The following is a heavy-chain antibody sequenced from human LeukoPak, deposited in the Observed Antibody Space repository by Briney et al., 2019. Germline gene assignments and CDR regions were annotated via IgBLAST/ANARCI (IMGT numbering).Heavy chain of an antibody. CDR2: IYYSGST. D-gene: IGHD5-18*01. V-gene: IGHV4-59*11. CDR1: GGSISSHY. CDR3: ARVRHSGYSYVLGYYYYMDV. J-gene: IGHJ6*03. Sequence: SETLSLTCTVSGGSISSHYWSWIRQPPGKGLEWIGYIYYSGSTNYNPSFKSRVTISVDTSKDQFSLKLSSVTAADTAVYYCARVRHSGYSYVLGYYYYMDVWGKGTTVTVSS.